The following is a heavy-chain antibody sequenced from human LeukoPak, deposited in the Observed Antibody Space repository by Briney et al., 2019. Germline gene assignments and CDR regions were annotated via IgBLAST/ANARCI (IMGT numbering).Heavy chain of an antibody. Sequence: GGSLRLSCAASGFTVSSNYMSWVRQAPGKGLEWVSVIYSGGSTYYADSVKGRFTISRDNSKDMMYLQMNSLRAEDTAVYHCARVRYCSGTSCYAFDYWGQGTLVTVSS. CDR3: ARVRYCSGTSCYAFDY. CDR2: IYSGGST. CDR1: GFTVSSNY. D-gene: IGHD2-2*01. J-gene: IGHJ4*02. V-gene: IGHV3-53*01.